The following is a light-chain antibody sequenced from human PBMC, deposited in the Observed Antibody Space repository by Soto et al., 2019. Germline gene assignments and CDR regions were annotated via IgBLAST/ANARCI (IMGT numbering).Light chain of an antibody. Sequence: QSALTQPRSVSGSPGQSVTISCTGTSSDVGGYNYVSWYQQHPGKAPKLMIYDVTKRPSGVPDRFSGSKSGNTASLTISGLQAEDEADYYCCSYGGRYTSHVIFGGGTKVTVL. CDR3: CSYGGRYTSHVI. V-gene: IGLV2-11*01. J-gene: IGLJ2*01. CDR1: SSDVGGYNY. CDR2: DVT.